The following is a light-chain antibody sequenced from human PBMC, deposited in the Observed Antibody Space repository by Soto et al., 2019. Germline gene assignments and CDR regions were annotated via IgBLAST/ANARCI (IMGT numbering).Light chain of an antibody. Sequence: QAVVTQSPSASASLGASVTLTCTLSSGHSSYAIAWHQQQPENGPLYLMKLNSDGSHSKGDGIPDRFSGSSSGAERYLTISSLQSEDEADYYCQTWGTGNRVVFSGGTKLTVL. CDR1: SGHSSYA. CDR2: LNSDGSH. V-gene: IGLV4-69*01. CDR3: QTWGTGNRVV. J-gene: IGLJ2*01.